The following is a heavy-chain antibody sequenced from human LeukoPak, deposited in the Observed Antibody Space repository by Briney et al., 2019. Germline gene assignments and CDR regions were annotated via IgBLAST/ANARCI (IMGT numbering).Heavy chain of an antibody. J-gene: IGHJ5*02. CDR2: IFYLGST. V-gene: IGHV4-30-4*01. D-gene: IGHD6-6*01. CDR3: ARKYPDHWFDP. Sequence: SETLSLTCTVSGGSISSGNYYWSWIRQPPGKGLEWIGYIFYLGSTYYNPSLKSRVSISVNTFKNQFSQKLTAVTAADTAVYYCARKYPDHWFDPWGQGTLVTVSS. CDR1: GGSISSGNYY.